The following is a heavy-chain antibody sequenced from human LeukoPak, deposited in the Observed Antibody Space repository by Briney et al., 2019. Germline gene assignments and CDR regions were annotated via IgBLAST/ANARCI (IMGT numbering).Heavy chain of an antibody. CDR1: GFTFTSYP. Sequence: PGGSLRLSCAASGFTFTSYPMTWVRQAPGKRLEWVSSISETGAITNYADSVKGRFTISRDNSKNTLYLQMSSLRAEDAAVYFCAKYIGPSRRIFDYWGQGTLVAVSS. D-gene: IGHD2/OR15-2a*01. CDR3: AKYIGPSRRIFDY. CDR2: ISETGAIT. J-gene: IGHJ4*02. V-gene: IGHV3-23*01.